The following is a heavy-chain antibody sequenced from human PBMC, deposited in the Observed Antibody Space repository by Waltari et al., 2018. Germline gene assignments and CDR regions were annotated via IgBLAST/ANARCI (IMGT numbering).Heavy chain of an antibody. CDR2: FDPEDGET. CDR3: AIGWDIVATMGRAFDI. CDR1: GYTLTELS. D-gene: IGHD5-12*01. V-gene: IGHV1-24*01. Sequence: QVQLVQSGAEVKKPGASVKVSCKVSGYTLTELSMHWVRQAPGKGLEWMGGFDPEDGETIYAQKFQGRVTMTEDTSTDTAYMELSSLRSEDTAVYYCAIGWDIVATMGRAFDIWGQGTMVTVSS. J-gene: IGHJ3*02.